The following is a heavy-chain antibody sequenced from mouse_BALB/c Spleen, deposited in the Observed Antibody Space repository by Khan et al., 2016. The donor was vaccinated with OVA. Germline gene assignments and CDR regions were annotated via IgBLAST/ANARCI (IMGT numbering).Heavy chain of an antibody. CDR1: GFSFSSYS. V-gene: IGHV5-6*01. CDR3: ASHLTGSFAF. J-gene: IGHJ3*01. CDR2: ISSGGDYT. D-gene: IGHD4-1*01. Sequence: EVELVESGGDSVKPGGSLKLSCAASGFSFSSYSMSWVRQTPDKRLEWVATISSGGDYTYYPDSVKGRFTISRDNAKNTLYLQMSSLRSEETAMYYCASHLTGSFAFWGQGTLVTVSA.